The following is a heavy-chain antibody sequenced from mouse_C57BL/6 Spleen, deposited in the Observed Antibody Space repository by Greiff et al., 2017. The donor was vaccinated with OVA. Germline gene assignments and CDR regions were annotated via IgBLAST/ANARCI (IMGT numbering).Heavy chain of an antibody. CDR3: ASAIYYDYDY. V-gene: IGHV1-22*01. CDR1: GYTFTDYN. Sequence: EVQLQQSGPELVKPGASVKMSCKASGYTFTDYNMHWVKQSHGKSLEWIGYINPNNGGTSYNQKFKGKATLTVNKSSSTAYMELRSLTSEDSAVYYCASAIYYDYDYWGKGTTLTVSS. CDR2: INPNNGGT. J-gene: IGHJ2*01. D-gene: IGHD2-4*01.